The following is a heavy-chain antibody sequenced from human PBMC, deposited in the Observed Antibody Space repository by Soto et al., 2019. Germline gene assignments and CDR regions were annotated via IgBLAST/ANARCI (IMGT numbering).Heavy chain of an antibody. V-gene: IGHV1-8*02. CDR2: MNPNSGNT. J-gene: IGHJ4*02. D-gene: IGHD2-8*01. CDR3: VRYAVAATY. Sequence: ASVKVSCKASGYTFTTYGIDLLRQATGQGFEWRGWMNPNSGNTGYPQKFQDRITLTRDTSITTAYMELSSLTSDDTAIYCCVRYAVAATYWCQGTQVTVS. CDR1: GYTFTTYG.